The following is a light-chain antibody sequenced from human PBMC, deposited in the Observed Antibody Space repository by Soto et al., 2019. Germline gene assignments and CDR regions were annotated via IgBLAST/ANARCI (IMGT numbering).Light chain of an antibody. J-gene: IGKJ2*01. CDR2: GAS. V-gene: IGKV3-15*01. CDR1: QSVSRN. CDR3: RHRSYWCLA. Sequence: ATLSVKKKARATLSCRASQSVSRNLAWYQQKPGQAPSRLTYGASTRATGIPARFSCGWSGTKATLPISILQSEELPVYCCRHRSYWCLAFG.